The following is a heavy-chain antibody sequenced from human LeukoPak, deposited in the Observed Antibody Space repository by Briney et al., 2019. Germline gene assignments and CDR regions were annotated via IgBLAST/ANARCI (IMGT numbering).Heavy chain of an antibody. CDR2: ISAYNGNT. Sequence: ASLKLSCKASGYTFASYGISCVRQSPGPGLKWMGWISAYNGNTNYAQKLQGRVTMTRDTSTSTAYMELRSLRSDDTAVYYCARLYNWNYHALDIWGQGTMVTVSS. D-gene: IGHD1-7*01. J-gene: IGHJ3*02. V-gene: IGHV1-18*01. CDR1: GYTFASYG. CDR3: ARLYNWNYHALDI.